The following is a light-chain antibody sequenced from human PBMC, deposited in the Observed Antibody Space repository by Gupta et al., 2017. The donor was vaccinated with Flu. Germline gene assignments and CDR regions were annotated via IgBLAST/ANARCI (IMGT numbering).Light chain of an antibody. J-gene: IGKJ2*01. Sequence: DVVMTQSPLSLHVALGQPASISCRSSQRLVYIDGITYLNWFHQRPGQSPRRLFYKVSNRDSGVPDRFIGSGSGTDFTLEISRGEAEDVGIYYCRQAKHWPFTFGQGTMLEIK. CDR2: KVS. CDR1: QRLVYIDGITY. V-gene: IGKV2-30*01. CDR3: RQAKHWPFT.